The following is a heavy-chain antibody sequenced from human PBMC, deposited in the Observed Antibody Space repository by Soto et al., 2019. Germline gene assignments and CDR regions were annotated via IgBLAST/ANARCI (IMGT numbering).Heavy chain of an antibody. Sequence: LRLSCAASGFTFSTYDMHWVRQAPGKGLEWVAVISYDGSNKYYADSVKGRFTISRDNSKNTLYLQMNSLRAEDTAVYYCAKDRYDSSGYPDAFDIWGQGTMVTVSS. CDR3: AKDRYDSSGYPDAFDI. CDR1: GFTFSTYD. V-gene: IGHV3-30*18. D-gene: IGHD3-22*01. CDR2: ISYDGSNK. J-gene: IGHJ3*02.